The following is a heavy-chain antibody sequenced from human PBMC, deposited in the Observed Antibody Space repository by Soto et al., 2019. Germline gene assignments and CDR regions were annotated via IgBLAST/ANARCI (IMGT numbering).Heavy chain of an antibody. J-gene: IGHJ4*02. CDR2: IIPIFGTA. CDR1: GGTFSSYA. V-gene: IGHV1-69*12. Sequence: QVQLVQSGAEVKKPGSSVKVSCKASGGTFSSYATSWVRQAPGQGLEWMGGIIPIFGTANYAQKFQGRVTITADESTSTAYMELSSLRSEDTAVYYCARSFFTIAARGYFDYWGQGTLVTVSS. D-gene: IGHD6-6*01. CDR3: ARSFFTIAARGYFDY.